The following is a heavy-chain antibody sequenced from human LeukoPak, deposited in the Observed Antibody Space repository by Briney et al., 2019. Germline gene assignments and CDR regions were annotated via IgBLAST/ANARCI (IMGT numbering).Heavy chain of an antibody. CDR1: GYTFTGYY. Sequence: ASVKVSCKASGYTFTGYYMHWVRPAPGQGLEWMGWINPNSGGTNYAQKFQGRVTMTRDTSISTAYMELSRLRSDDTAVYYCVREGSHLGYCSSTSCYGELGFDPWGQGTLVTVSS. D-gene: IGHD2-2*01. V-gene: IGHV1-2*02. J-gene: IGHJ5*02. CDR2: INPNSGGT. CDR3: VREGSHLGYCSSTSCYGELGFDP.